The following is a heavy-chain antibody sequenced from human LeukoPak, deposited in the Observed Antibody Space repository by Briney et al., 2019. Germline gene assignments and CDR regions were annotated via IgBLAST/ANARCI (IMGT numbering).Heavy chain of an antibody. CDR3: ARVRNYYDSSGYYYVLIDY. Sequence: GGSLRLSCAASGFTFSSYSMTWVRQAPGKGLEWVSYISSSSSTIYYADSVKGRFTISRDNAKNSLYLQMNSLRAEDTAVYYCARVRNYYDSSGYYYVLIDYWGQGTLVTVSS. CDR1: GFTFSSYS. V-gene: IGHV3-48*01. CDR2: ISSSSSTI. D-gene: IGHD3-22*01. J-gene: IGHJ4*02.